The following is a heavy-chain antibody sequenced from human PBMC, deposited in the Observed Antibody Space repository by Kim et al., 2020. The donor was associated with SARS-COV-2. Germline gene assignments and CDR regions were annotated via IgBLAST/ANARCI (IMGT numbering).Heavy chain of an antibody. CDR2: ISDAGFGT. CDR1: GFTFSSYA. D-gene: IGHD2-15*01. CDR3: ARGGGRWNFDL. Sequence: GGSLRLSCAASGFTFSSYAMSWVRQAPGKGLEWISAISDAGFGTYYADSVKGRFTISRDTSKNTLYLQMNSLRAGDTALYYCARGGGRWNFDLWGRCTLV. V-gene: IGHV3-23*01. J-gene: IGHJ2*01.